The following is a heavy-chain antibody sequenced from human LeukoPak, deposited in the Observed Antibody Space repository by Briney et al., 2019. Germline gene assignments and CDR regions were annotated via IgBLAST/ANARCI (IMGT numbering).Heavy chain of an antibody. J-gene: IGHJ4*02. D-gene: IGHD5-18*01. Sequence: GGSLRLSCAASGFTFSNYGMHWVRQAPGKGLEWVAFIRYDGGNKYYADSVKGRFTISRDNSKNTLYLQMNSLRAEDTAVYYCAKDRRSGYNYPDYFDYWGQGTGVTVSS. CDR3: AKDRRSGYNYPDYFDY. CDR2: IRYDGGNK. CDR1: GFTFSNYG. V-gene: IGHV3-30*02.